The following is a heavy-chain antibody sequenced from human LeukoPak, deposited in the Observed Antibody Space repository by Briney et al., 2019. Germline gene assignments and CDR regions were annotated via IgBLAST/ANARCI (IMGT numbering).Heavy chain of an antibody. CDR3: AGTYCGGDCYSGGVYFDY. CDR2: IYHSGST. V-gene: IGHV4-30-2*01. CDR1: GGSISSGGYS. D-gene: IGHD2-21*02. J-gene: IGHJ4*02. Sequence: SETLSLTCAVSGGSISSGGYSRSWIRQPPGKGLEWIGYIYHSGSTYYNPSLKSRVTISVDRSKNQFSLKLSSVTAADTAVYYCAGTYCGGDCYSGGVYFDYWGQGTLVTVSS.